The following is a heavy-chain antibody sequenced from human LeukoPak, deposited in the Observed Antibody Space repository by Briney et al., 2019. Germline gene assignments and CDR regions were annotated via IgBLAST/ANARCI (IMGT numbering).Heavy chain of an antibody. V-gene: IGHV3-9*01. CDR2: ISWNSGSI. CDR3: AKGASGSYYVDY. J-gene: IGHJ4*02. D-gene: IGHD1-26*01. CDR1: GFTFDDYA. Sequence: GGSLRLSCAASGFTFDDYAMHWVRQAPGKGLEWVSGISWNSGSIGYADSVKGRFTISRDNAKNSLYLQMNSLRAEDTALYYCAKGASGSYYVDYWGQGILVTVSS.